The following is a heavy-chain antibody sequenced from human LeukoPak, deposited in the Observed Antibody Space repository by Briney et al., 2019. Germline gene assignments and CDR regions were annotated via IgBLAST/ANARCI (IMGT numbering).Heavy chain of an antibody. V-gene: IGHV3-30*02. CDR1: GFTFSSYG. J-gene: IGHJ6*03. Sequence: GGSLRLSCAASGFTFSSYGMHWVRQASGKGLEWVAFIISDGSNKYYADSVKGRFTISRDNSKNTLYLQMNSLRAEDTAVYYCAKIPQREWELPRNYYYYYMDVWGKGTTVTVSS. D-gene: IGHD1-26*01. CDR3: AKIPQREWELPRNYYYYYMDV. CDR2: IISDGSNK.